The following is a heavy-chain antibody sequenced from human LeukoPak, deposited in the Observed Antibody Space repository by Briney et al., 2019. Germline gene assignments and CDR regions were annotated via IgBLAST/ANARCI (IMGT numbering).Heavy chain of an antibody. CDR1: GFIFSNYG. D-gene: IGHD6-19*01. Sequence: GGSLRLSCAASGFIFSNYGMHWVRQAPGKGLEWLALIWYDGQTKFYADSVKGRFTISRDNSGNTLFLHITSLRVEDTAVYYCAREWGRIAVAGGPGYWGQGALVTVSS. J-gene: IGHJ4*02. CDR2: IWYDGQTK. V-gene: IGHV3-33*01. CDR3: AREWGRIAVAGGPGY.